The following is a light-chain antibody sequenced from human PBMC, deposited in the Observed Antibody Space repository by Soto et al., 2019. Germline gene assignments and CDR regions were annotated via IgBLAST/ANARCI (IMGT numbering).Light chain of an antibody. J-gene: IGKJ2*01. V-gene: IGKV1-39*01. CDR2: VVS. Sequence: DIQLTQSPSSLSASVGDRVTITCRASQTISRNLNWYQQTPWEAPRLLMYVVSTLQGGAPSRFSGSESGTDYTLSISSVQPDDFATYYCQQSYSIPYTFGQGTKVEIK. CDR3: QQSYSIPYT. CDR1: QTISRN.